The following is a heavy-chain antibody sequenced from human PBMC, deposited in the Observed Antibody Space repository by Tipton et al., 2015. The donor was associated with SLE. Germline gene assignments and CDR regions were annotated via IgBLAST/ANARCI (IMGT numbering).Heavy chain of an antibody. CDR2: IYYDEKT. CDR1: GGSISRTSYY. D-gene: IGHD5-18*01. Sequence: TLSLTCTVSGGSISRTSYYWGWVRRPPGKALEWIGSIYYDEKTYYNPSLKSRVAVFIDTSKNEFSLKLNSVTAADTAVYYCVEGHTAMVIFDSWGQGTLVTVSS. V-gene: IGHV4-39*01. CDR3: VEGHTAMVIFDS. J-gene: IGHJ4*02.